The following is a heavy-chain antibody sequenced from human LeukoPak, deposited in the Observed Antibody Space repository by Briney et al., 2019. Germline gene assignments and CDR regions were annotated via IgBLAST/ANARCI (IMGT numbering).Heavy chain of an antibody. V-gene: IGHV4-4*02. J-gene: IGHJ6*03. CDR2: IDHRGST. CDR3: ATTLTYTYMDV. Sequence: SGTLSLTCAVSGGFISDSNWWNWVRKPPGKGLEWIGEIDHRGSTNYNPSLRSRVTISIDKSKNQFSLKVTSVTAADTAVYYCATTLTYTYMDVWGKGTTVTVSS. CDR1: GGFISDSNW. D-gene: IGHD2/OR15-2a*01.